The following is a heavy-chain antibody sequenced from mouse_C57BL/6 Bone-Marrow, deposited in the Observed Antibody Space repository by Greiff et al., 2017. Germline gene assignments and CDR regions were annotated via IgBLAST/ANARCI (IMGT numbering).Heavy chain of an antibody. Sequence: VQLQQPGAELVKPGASVKMSCKASGYTFTSYWITWVKQRPGQGLEWIGDIYPGSGSTNYNEKFKSKATLTVETSSSTAYMQLSSLTSEDSAVYYCARGSTTVVAYWYFDVWGTGTTVTVSS. V-gene: IGHV1-55*01. CDR2: IYPGSGST. CDR3: ARGSTTVVAYWYFDV. CDR1: GYTFTSYW. D-gene: IGHD1-1*01. J-gene: IGHJ1*03.